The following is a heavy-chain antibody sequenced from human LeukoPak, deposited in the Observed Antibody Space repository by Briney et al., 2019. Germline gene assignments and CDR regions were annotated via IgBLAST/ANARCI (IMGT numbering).Heavy chain of an antibody. Sequence: GGSLRLSCVASGFSLSGYWMYWVRQAPGKGLIYISRNNGDGSTTNYADVVKGRFTMSRDNVKNTLYLQMNSLRVEDTAVYYCARDPRNVGLAPWGQGTLVTVSS. J-gene: IGHJ5*02. D-gene: IGHD2-15*01. V-gene: IGHV3-74*01. CDR2: NNGDGSTT. CDR1: GFSLSGYW. CDR3: ARDPRNVGLAP.